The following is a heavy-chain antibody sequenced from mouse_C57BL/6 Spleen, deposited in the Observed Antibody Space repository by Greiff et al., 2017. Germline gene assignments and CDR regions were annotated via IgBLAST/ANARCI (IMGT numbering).Heavy chain of an antibody. V-gene: IGHV2-4*01. J-gene: IGHJ1*03. CDR3: AKGDYYGSSNWYFDV. Sequence: VQLQQSGPGLVQPSQSLSITCTVSGFSLTSYGVHWVRQPPGKGLEWLGVIWSGGSTDYNAAFISRLSISKDNSKSQVFFKMNSLQADDTSIYYCAKGDYYGSSNWYFDVWGTGTTVTVSS. CDR2: IWSGGST. D-gene: IGHD1-1*01. CDR1: GFSLTSYG.